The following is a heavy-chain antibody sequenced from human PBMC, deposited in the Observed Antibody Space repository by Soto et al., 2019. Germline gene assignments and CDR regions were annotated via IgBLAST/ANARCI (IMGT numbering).Heavy chain of an antibody. Sequence: QVQVVQSGAEVKKPGASVKVSCKASGYNFTSYAMHWVRQAPGQRLEWMGWINAGNGNTKYSQKFQGRVTFTRDTSATTAYMELSSLRSEDTAVYYCATAHRYGSGSYFDYWGQGTLVTVSS. J-gene: IGHJ4*02. CDR1: GYNFTSYA. CDR3: ATAHRYGSGSYFDY. V-gene: IGHV1-3*01. CDR2: INAGNGNT. D-gene: IGHD3-10*01.